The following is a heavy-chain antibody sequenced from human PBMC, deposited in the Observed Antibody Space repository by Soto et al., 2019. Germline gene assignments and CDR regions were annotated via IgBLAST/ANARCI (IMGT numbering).Heavy chain of an antibody. Sequence: VASVKVSCKAAGYTFTTYYMHWVRQAPGQGLEWMGVIDPTHGSTTYAQKFQGRVTMTSDTSTNTVYMELSSLKSEDTAVYYCARVPYDTTGYYAFWGQGTLDTSPQ. CDR3: ARVPYDTTGYYAF. D-gene: IGHD3-22*01. CDR2: IDPTHGST. V-gene: IGHV1-46*01. CDR1: GYTFTTYY. J-gene: IGHJ4*02.